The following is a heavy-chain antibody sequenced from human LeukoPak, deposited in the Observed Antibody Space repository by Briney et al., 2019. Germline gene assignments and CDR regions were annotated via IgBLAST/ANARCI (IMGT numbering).Heavy chain of an antibody. CDR1: GFTFSSYG. CDR2: ISYDGSNK. Sequence: PGRSLRLSSAASGFTFSSYGMHWVRQAPGKGLEWVAVISYDGSNKYYADSVKGRFTISRDNSKNTPYLQMNSLRAEDTAVYYCARGLRGDTGFGGWADYYFDYWGQGTLVTVSS. CDR3: ARGLRGDTGFGGWADYYFDY. D-gene: IGHD3-16*01. J-gene: IGHJ4*02. V-gene: IGHV3-30*03.